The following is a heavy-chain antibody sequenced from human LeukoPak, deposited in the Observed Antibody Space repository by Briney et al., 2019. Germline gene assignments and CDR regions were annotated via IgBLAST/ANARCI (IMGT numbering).Heavy chain of an antibody. D-gene: IGHD2-15*01. V-gene: IGHV3-21*01. CDR1: GFTFSNYN. CDR3: AKGGGGYCSGGSCYSRWFDP. CDR2: ISSSSSYI. Sequence: GGSLRLSCAASGFTFSNYNMNWVRQAPGKGLEWVSSISSSSSYIYYADSVKGRFTISRDNSKNTLYLQMNSLRAEDTAVYYCAKGGGGYCSGGSCYSRWFDPWGQGTLVTVSS. J-gene: IGHJ5*02.